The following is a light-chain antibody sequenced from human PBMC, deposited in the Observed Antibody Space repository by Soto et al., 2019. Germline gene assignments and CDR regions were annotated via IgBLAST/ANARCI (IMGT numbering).Light chain of an antibody. Sequence: QAVVTQEPSLTVSPGGTVTLTCASSTGAVTSANYPNWFQQKPGQAPRALIYRTSNKHSWTPALFSGSLLGGKAALTLSGVELEHEAEYYYLLYFGYVTGFVFGTGTKLTVL. CDR1: TGAVTSANY. CDR2: RTS. V-gene: IGLV7-43*01. J-gene: IGLJ1*01. CDR3: LLYFGYVTGFV.